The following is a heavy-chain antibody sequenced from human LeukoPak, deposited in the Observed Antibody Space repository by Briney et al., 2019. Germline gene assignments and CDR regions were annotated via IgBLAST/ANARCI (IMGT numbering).Heavy chain of an antibody. D-gene: IGHD1-26*01. J-gene: IGHJ4*02. CDR2: IDKEGSAA. V-gene: IGHV3-74*01. CDR3: ARGGYSGSYYRFD. CDR1: GFIFTNYW. Sequence: SGGSLRLSCVSSGFIFTNYWMHWVRQVPGKGPVCVGRIDKEGSAAFYAESVKGRFTISRDNVKSTVYLQMNSLTAEDTAVYHCARGGYSGSYYRFDWGQGTLVTVSS.